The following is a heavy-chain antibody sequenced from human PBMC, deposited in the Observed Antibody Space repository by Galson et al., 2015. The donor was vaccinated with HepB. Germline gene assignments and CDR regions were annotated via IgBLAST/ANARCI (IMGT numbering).Heavy chain of an antibody. V-gene: IGHV1-18*01. CDR3: ARVGYSNYVYYYYYYMDV. D-gene: IGHD4-11*01. CDR1: GYTFTSYG. Sequence: SVKVSCKASGYTFTSYGISWVRQAPGQGLEWMGWISAYNGNTNYAQKLQGRVTMTTDTSTSTAYMELRSLRSDDTAVYYCARVGYSNYVYYYYYYMDVWGKGTTVTVSS. CDR2: ISAYNGNT. J-gene: IGHJ6*03.